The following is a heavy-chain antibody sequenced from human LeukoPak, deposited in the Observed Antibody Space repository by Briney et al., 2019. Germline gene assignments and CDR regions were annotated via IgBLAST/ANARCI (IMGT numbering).Heavy chain of an antibody. Sequence: GGSLRLSCAASGFTFSSYSMNWVRQAPGKGLEGVSSISSSSSYIYYADSVKGRFTISRDNAKNSLYLQMNSLRAEDTAVYYCARGSGGIPSYFQHWGQGTLVTVSS. D-gene: IGHD2-15*01. J-gene: IGHJ1*01. CDR2: ISSSSSYI. CDR1: GFTFSSYS. V-gene: IGHV3-21*01. CDR3: ARGSGGIPSYFQH.